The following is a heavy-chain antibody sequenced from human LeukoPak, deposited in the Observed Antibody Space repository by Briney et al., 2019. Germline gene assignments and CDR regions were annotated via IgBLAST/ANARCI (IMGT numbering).Heavy chain of an antibody. D-gene: IGHD1-26*01. Sequence: PSETLSLTCTVSGGSISSSSYYWGWIRQPPGKGLEWIGTIYYSGSTYYNPSLKSRVTISIDTSKNQFSLKLSSVTAADTAVYYCARQGSGNYLSPVNYWGQGTLVTVSS. CDR2: IYYSGST. CDR1: GGSISSSSYY. CDR3: ARQGSGNYLSPVNY. J-gene: IGHJ4*02. V-gene: IGHV4-39*01.